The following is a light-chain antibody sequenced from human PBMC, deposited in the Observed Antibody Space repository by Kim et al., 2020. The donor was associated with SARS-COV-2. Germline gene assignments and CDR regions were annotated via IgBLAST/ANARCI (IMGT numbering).Light chain of an antibody. CDR2: VAS. J-gene: IGKJ1*01. V-gene: IGKV1-9*01. CDR1: QGIKNY. CDR3: QQLNSYPPA. Sequence: DIQLTQSPSFLSASVGDRVTITCRASQGIKNYLAWYQQKPGKAPQLLIYVASTLQSGVPSRFSGSGSGTEFTLTISSLQPEDFATYYCQQLNSYPPAFGQGTKVDIK.